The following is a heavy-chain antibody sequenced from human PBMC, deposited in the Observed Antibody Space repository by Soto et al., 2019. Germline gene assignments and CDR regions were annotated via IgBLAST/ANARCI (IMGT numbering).Heavy chain of an antibody. CDR3: ASWGLRSPNWFDP. CDR2: ISYDGSNK. D-gene: IGHD4-17*01. CDR1: GFTFSSYA. Sequence: QVQLVESRGGVVQPGRSLRLSCAASGFTFSSYAMHWVRQAPGKGLEWVAVISYDGSNKYYADSVKGRFTISRDNSKNTLYLQMNSLRAEDTAVYYCASWGLRSPNWFDPWGQGTLVTVSS. V-gene: IGHV3-30-3*01. J-gene: IGHJ5*02.